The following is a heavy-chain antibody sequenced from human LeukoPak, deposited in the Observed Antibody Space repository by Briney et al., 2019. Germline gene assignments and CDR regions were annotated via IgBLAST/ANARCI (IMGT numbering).Heavy chain of an antibody. D-gene: IGHD3-22*01. V-gene: IGHV3-30*02. CDR3: EKAPVYYDSGGRYYYFTS. CDR2: IRYDGSNK. J-gene: IGHJ4*02. CDR1: GFTFSSYG. Sequence: GGSLRLSCAASGFTFSSYGMHWVRQAPGKGLEWVAFIRYDGSNKYYADSVKGRFTISRDNSKNTLYLQMNSLRAEDTAVYYWEKAPVYYDSGGRYYYFTSGGREPRVTVSS.